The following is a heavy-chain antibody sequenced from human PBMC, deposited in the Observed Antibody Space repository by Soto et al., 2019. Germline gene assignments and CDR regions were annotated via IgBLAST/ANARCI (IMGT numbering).Heavy chain of an antibody. CDR1: GGTFSSYT. CDR3: ARDYTIPGIIDEVGAFDI. V-gene: IGHV1-69*02. J-gene: IGHJ3*02. D-gene: IGHD2-8*01. CDR2: IIPSLGLP. Sequence: QVQLVQSGAEVKKPGSSMKVSCKASGGTFSSYTFNWVRQAPGQGLEWMGRIIPSLGLPNYAQKFQGRVTITADKSTSTVYMDLSSLRSEDTAVYYCARDYTIPGIIDEVGAFDIWGQGTMVTVSS.